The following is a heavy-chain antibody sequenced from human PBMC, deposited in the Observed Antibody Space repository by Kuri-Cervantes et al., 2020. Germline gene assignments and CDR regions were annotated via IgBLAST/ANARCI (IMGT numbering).Heavy chain of an antibody. J-gene: IGHJ4*02. Sequence: GGSLRLSCAASGFTFSSYAMHWVRQAPGKGLEWVQVIAYEGRKKSYADSVMGRFTISRDNSKTTLYLQMNNLRAEETAAFYFAKTGGDYHDSSGYYYRRYFYYWGQGTLVTVSS. D-gene: IGHD3-22*01. V-gene: IGHV3-30-3*02. CDR1: GFTFSSYA. CDR2: IAYEGRKK. CDR3: AKTGGDYHDSSGYYYRRYFYY.